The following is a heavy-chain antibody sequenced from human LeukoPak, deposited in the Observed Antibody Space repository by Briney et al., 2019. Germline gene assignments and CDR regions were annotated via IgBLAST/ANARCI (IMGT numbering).Heavy chain of an antibody. V-gene: IGHV4-30-4*01. Sequence: PSETLSLTCTVSGGSISSGDYYWSWIRQPPGKGLEWIGYIYYSGSTYYNPSLKSRVTISVDTSKNQFSLKLSSVTAADTAVYYCAREAPRSSGNSHWGQGTLVTVSS. CDR3: AREAPRSSGNSH. CDR1: GGSISSGDYY. CDR2: IYYSGST. J-gene: IGHJ4*02. D-gene: IGHD4-23*01.